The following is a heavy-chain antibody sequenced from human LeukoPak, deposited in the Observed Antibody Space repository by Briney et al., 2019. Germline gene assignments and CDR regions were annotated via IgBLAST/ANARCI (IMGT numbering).Heavy chain of an antibody. CDR1: GFTFSSYD. CDR3: ARGGSRVAIRYFDY. Sequence: GGSLRLSCAASGFTFSSYDMHWVRQATGKGLEWVSAIGTAGDTYYPGSVKGRFTISRENAKNSLYLQMNSLRAGDTAVYYCARGGSRVAIRYFDYWGQGTLVTVSS. J-gene: IGHJ4*02. CDR2: IGTAGDT. V-gene: IGHV3-13*04. D-gene: IGHD5-24*01.